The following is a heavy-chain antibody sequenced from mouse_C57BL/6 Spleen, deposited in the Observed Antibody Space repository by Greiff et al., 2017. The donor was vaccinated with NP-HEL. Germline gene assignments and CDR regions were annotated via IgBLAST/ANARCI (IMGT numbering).Heavy chain of an antibody. CDR3: ARRSYGFGDWYFDV. Sequence: QVQLQQPGAELVRPGSSVKLSCKASGYTFTSYWMHWVKQRPIQGLEWIGNIDPSDCETHYNQKFKDKATLTVDKSSSTAYMQLSSLTSEDSAVYYCARRSYGFGDWYFDVWGTGTTVTVSS. CDR2: IDPSDCET. V-gene: IGHV1-52*01. J-gene: IGHJ1*03. CDR1: GYTFTSYW. D-gene: IGHD2-2*01.